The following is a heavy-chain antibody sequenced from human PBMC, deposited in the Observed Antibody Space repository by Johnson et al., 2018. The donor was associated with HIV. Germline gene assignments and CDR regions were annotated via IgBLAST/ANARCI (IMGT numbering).Heavy chain of an antibody. CDR2: INQDGSEK. CDR3: ARAGDYDAFDI. D-gene: IGHD3-16*01. Sequence: VQLVESGGGLVQPGGSLRLSCVVSEFIFSSYWMSWVRQAPGKGLEWVANINQDGSEKYYVDSTKGRFTISRDNAKNSLYLQMNSLRAEDTAVYYCARAGDYDAFDIWGQGTMVTVSS. J-gene: IGHJ3*02. V-gene: IGHV3-7*02. CDR1: EFIFSSYW.